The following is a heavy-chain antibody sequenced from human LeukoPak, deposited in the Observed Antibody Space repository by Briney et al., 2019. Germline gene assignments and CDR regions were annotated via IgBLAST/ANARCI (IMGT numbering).Heavy chain of an antibody. D-gene: IGHD2-21*01. V-gene: IGHV3-23*01. CDR1: GFTFSSYA. J-gene: IGHJ6*02. CDR2: ISGSGGST. Sequence: PGGSLRLSCAASGFTFSSYAMSWVRQAPGKGLEWVSAISGSGGSTYYADSVKGRFTISRDNSKNTLYLQMNSLRAEDTAVYYCAKERLLTSQAHYYYGMDVWGQGTTVTVSS. CDR3: AKERLLTSQAHYYYGMDV.